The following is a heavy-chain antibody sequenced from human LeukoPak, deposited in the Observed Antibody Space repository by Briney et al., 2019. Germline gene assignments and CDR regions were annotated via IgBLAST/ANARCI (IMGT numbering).Heavy chain of an antibody. V-gene: IGHV3-15*01. J-gene: IGHJ6*02. CDR1: GFTFSNAW. Sequence: GGSLRLSCAASGFTFSNAWMTWVRQAPGKGLEWDGRIKSKTDGGTTDYAAPVKGRFTISRDDSKNTLYLQMNSLKTEDTAVYYCFGGVELWGQGTTVTVSS. D-gene: IGHD3-16*01. CDR2: IKSKTDGGTT. CDR3: FGGVEL.